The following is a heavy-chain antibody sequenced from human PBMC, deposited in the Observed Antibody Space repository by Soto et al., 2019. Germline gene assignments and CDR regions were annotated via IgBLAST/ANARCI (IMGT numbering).Heavy chain of an antibody. J-gene: IGHJ6*02. D-gene: IGHD6-6*01. CDR1: GLSVSRSD. V-gene: IGHV3-53*01. CDR3: STSSRNEYHFAMDA. Sequence: PWVSLRLSCAAAGLSVSRSDMSWFRKASGKGLEWVSVIYSGGSTHDADSVKGRFTISRDNSKNTVHLQMNSLRVDDTAVYFCSTSSRNEYHFAMDAWGQGTTVTVSS. CDR2: IYSGGST.